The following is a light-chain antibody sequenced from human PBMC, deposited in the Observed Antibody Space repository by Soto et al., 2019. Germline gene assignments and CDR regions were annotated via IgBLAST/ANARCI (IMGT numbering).Light chain of an antibody. Sequence: AIRMSQSPSSLSASPGDRVTITCRTSQGISNYIAWYQQKPGKAPKLLIYAASTLDAGVPSRFSGSGSGTDFTLTISSLQPEDFATYFCQQSYSTPPWTFGQGTKVDIK. J-gene: IGKJ1*01. CDR2: AAS. V-gene: IGKV1-8*01. CDR3: QQSYSTPPWT. CDR1: QGISNY.